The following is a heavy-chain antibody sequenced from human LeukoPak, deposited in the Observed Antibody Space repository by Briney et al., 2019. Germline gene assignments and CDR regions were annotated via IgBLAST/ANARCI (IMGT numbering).Heavy chain of an antibody. J-gene: IGHJ6*04. CDR2: ISYDGSNK. Sequence: GGSLRLSCAASGFTFGSYGMHWVRQAPGKGLEWVAVISYDGSNKYYADSVKGRFTISRDNFKNTVYLQMNSLRAEDTAVYYCAKDGPYSSSWYYYYYGMDVWGKGTTVTVSS. D-gene: IGHD6-13*01. CDR3: AKDGPYSSSWYYYYYGMDV. V-gene: IGHV3-30*18. CDR1: GFTFGSYG.